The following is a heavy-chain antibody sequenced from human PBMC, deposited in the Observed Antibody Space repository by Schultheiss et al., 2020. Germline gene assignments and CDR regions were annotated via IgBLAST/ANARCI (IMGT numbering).Heavy chain of an antibody. CDR1: GYSFTSYW. D-gene: IGHD2-2*02. CDR3: ARTVVPAAISAFDI. J-gene: IGHJ3*02. V-gene: IGHV5-51*01. CDR2: IYPGDSDT. Sequence: GGSLRLSCKGSGYSFTSYWIGWVRQMPGKGLEWMGIIYPGDSDTRYSPSFQGQVTISADKSISTAYLQWSSLKASDTAMYYCARTVVPAAISAFDIWGQGTMVTVSS.